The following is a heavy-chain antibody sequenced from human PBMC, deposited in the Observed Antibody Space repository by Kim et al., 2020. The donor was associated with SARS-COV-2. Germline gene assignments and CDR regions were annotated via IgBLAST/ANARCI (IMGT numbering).Heavy chain of an antibody. D-gene: IGHD3-22*01. J-gene: IGHJ4*02. CDR1: GYTFTNYG. Sequence: ASVKVSCKTSGYTFTNYGISWVRQAPGQGLEWMGWISTYNGNSNYAQKFQGRVTMTTDTSTTTAYMELRNLKFDDTAVYYCAREEVVMGLVGSWGQGTLVTVSS. V-gene: IGHV1-18*01. CDR3: AREEVVMGLVGS. CDR2: ISTYNGNS.